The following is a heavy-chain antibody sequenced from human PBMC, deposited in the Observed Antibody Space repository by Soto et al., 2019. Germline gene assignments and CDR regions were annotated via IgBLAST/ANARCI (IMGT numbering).Heavy chain of an antibody. Sequence: ASVKVSCKASGYTFTSYDINWVRQATGQGLEWMGWMNPNSGNTGYAQKFQGRVTMTRNTSISTAYMELSSLRSDDTALYYCARGTRTRRGAATIFGVVNYYYGMDVWGQGTTVTVSS. V-gene: IGHV1-8*01. J-gene: IGHJ6*02. D-gene: IGHD3-3*01. CDR2: MNPNSGNT. CDR1: GYTFTSYD. CDR3: ARGTRTRRGAATIFGVVNYYYGMDV.